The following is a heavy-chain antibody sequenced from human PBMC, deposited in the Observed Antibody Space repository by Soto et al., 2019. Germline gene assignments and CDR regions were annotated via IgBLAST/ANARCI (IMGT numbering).Heavy chain of an antibody. D-gene: IGHD5-12*01. CDR1: GYIFTGYH. CDR2: INPNSGGT. V-gene: IGHV1-2*02. CDR3: ARADIPVYQYGIDF. J-gene: IGHJ4*02. Sequence: ASVKVSCKASGYIFTGYHIHWVRQAPGQGLEWMGWINPNSGGTKYAQKFQGRVTMTRDTSISTAYMELSSLRSDDTAVYYCARADIPVYQYGIDFWGQGTMVTVSS.